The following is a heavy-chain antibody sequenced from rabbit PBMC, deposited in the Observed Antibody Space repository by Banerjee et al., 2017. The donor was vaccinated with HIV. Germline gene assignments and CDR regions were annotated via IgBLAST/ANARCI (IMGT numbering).Heavy chain of an antibody. D-gene: IGHD1-1*01. Sequence: QEQLEESGGDLVKPEGSLTLTCTASGIDFSYIYYMCWVRQTPGKGLEWIGCIYTGSDGTYYASWAKGRFTISKTSSTTVTLQMTSLTAADTATYFCARNDVSEIHYYNLWGPGTLVTVS. CDR3: ARNDVSEIHYYNL. CDR1: GIDFSYIYY. CDR2: IYTGSDGT. V-gene: IGHV1S45*01. J-gene: IGHJ4*01.